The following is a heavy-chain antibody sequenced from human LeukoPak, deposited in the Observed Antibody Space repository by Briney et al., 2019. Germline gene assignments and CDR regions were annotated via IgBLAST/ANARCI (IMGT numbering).Heavy chain of an antibody. CDR2: IYHSGST. CDR1: GGSISSSSYY. CDR3: AGLKHKDYFDY. J-gene: IGHJ4*02. Sequence: SETLSLTCTVSGGSISSSSYYWGWIRQPPGKGLEWIGSIYHSGSTYYNPSLKSRVTISVDTSKNQFSLKLSSVTAADTAVYYCAGLKHKDYFDYWGQGTLVTVSS. V-gene: IGHV4-39*01.